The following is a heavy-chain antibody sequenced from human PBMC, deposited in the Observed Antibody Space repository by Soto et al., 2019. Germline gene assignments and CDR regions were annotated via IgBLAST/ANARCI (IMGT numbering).Heavy chain of an antibody. CDR3: ARDLSPYSDYYDESTSETWFDP. J-gene: IGHJ5*02. Sequence: GSLRLSCAASGFTFSDYYMSWLRQPPGKGLEWVSYISKSGSIIHFADSVKGRFAICRDNAKNTLYLKMSSLRAEDTAPYYCARDLSPYSDYYDESTSETWFDPWGQGPLVTVSS. CDR1: GFTFSDYY. D-gene: IGHD3-16*01. CDR2: ISKSGSII. V-gene: IGHV3-11*01.